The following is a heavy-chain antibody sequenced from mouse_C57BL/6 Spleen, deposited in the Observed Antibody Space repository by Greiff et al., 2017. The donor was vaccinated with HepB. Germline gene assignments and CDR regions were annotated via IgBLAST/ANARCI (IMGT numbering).Heavy chain of an antibody. V-gene: IGHV1-50*01. CDR2: IDPSDSYT. Sequence: QVQLKQPGAELVKPGASVKLSCKASGYTFTSYWMQWVKQRPGQGLEWIGEIDPSDSYTNYNQKFKGKATLTVDTSSSTAYMQLSSLTSEDSAVYYCARGIITTVVATRDYWGQGTTLTVSS. CDR1: GYTFTSYW. J-gene: IGHJ2*01. CDR3: ARGIITTVVATRDY. D-gene: IGHD1-1*01.